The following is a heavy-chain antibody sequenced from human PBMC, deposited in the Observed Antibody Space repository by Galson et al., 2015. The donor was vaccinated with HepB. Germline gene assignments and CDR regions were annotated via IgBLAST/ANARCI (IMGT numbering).Heavy chain of an antibody. D-gene: IGHD3-9*01. CDR2: ISYDGSNK. CDR3: ARSFSTTRGLRYFDWLLYFDY. J-gene: IGHJ4*02. CDR1: GFIFSSYA. V-gene: IGHV3-30-3*01. Sequence: SLRLSCAASGFIFSSYAMHWVRQAPGKGLEWVAVISYDGSNKYYADSVKGRFTISRDNSKNTLYLQMNSLRAEDTAVYYCARSFSTTRGLRYFDWLLYFDYWGQGTLVTVSS.